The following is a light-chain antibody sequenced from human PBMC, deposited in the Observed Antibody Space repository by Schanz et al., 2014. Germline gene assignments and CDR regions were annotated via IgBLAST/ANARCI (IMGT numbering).Light chain of an antibody. CDR3: QQRSIWPPN. CDR1: QSVSSY. V-gene: IGKV3-11*01. CDR2: DAS. Sequence: EIVLTQSPATLSFSPGERATLSCRTSQSVSSYLAWYQQKPGQAPRLLIFDASTRATGIPARFSGYGSGTDFTLTISSLEPEDLAVYYCQQRSIWPPNFGGGTKVEIK. J-gene: IGKJ4*01.